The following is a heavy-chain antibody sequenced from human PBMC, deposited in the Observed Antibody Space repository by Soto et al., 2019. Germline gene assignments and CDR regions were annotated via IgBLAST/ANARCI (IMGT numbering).Heavy chain of an antibody. V-gene: IGHV3-23*01. CDR3: AKGRGSGWAWYFDN. CDR2: ISDTGAST. D-gene: IGHD6-19*01. CDR1: GFTFKEFA. J-gene: IGHJ4*02. Sequence: GSLILSCEASGFTFKEFAMNWVRQAPGKGLEWVASISDTGASTWYAESVRGRLSISRDNSKNPLYLQMNSLRGEDTAVYYCAKGRGSGWAWYFDNWGQGTLVTSPQ.